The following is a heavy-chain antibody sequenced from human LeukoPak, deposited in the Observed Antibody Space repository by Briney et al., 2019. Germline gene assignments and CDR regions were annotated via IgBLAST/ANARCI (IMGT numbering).Heavy chain of an antibody. D-gene: IGHD5-24*01. V-gene: IGHV1-2*02. CDR1: GSTFTGYY. CDR3: ARGRDGYNPIVLYSFDY. J-gene: IGHJ4*02. CDR2: ANINSGGT. Sequence: ASVKLSFKASGSTFTGYYMHLLRHAPGQGLERMGLANINSGGTNYAQKFQGRVTMTRDTSISTAYMELSRLRSDDTAVYYCARGRDGYNPIVLYSFDYWGQGTLVTVSS.